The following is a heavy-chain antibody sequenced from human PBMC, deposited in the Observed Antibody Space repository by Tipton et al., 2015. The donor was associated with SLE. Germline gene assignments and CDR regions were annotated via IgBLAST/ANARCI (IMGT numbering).Heavy chain of an antibody. Sequence: TLSLTCTVSGVSITTSSWCWIRQTPGKGLEWIGYISDSGSTNSNPSLKSRVALSLDTSKNQISLNLNSVTAADTAVYYCARHYADDTDRSGLFHHWGRGTLVSVSS. CDR1: GVSITTSS. D-gene: IGHD3-22*01. J-gene: IGHJ1*01. V-gene: IGHV4-59*01. CDR3: ARHYADDTDRSGLFHH. CDR2: ISDSGST.